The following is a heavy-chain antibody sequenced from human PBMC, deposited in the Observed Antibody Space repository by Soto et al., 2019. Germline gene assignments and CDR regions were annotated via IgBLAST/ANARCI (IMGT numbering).Heavy chain of an antibody. D-gene: IGHD3-22*01. CDR2: IVVGSGNT. J-gene: IGHJ4*02. Sequence: QMQLVQSGPEVKNLGTSVKVPCKPPGSTFSHSALQGVRRVRGKSFKGIGWIVVGSGNTNYAQKFQERVTISWDMSTNTAYMELSSLRSEDTAVYYCAAESYYESNGTKGRIDWGQGTLVTVSS. CDR3: AAESYYESNGTKGRID. CDR1: GSTFSHSA. V-gene: IGHV1-58*01.